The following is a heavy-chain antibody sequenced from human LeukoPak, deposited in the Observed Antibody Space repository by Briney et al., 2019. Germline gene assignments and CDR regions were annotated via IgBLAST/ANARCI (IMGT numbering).Heavy chain of an antibody. CDR3: ARSVAGTVVVSNFDC. CDR2: IYPSDSDT. V-gene: IGHV5-51*01. Sequence: GESLKISCKGSGYSFTSYWIGWVRQMPGKGLEWMGIIYPSDSDTRYSPSFQGQVTISADKSISTAYLQWSSLKASDTAMYYCARSVAGTVVVSNFDCWGQGTLVTVSS. J-gene: IGHJ4*02. CDR1: GYSFTSYW. D-gene: IGHD6-19*01.